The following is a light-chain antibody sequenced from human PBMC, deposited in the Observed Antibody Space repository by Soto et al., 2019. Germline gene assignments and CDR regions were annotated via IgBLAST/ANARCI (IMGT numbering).Light chain of an antibody. Sequence: DIQMTQSPSSLSASVGDRVTITCRASKSISSYVNWYQQKPGKAPKLLIYAASSLQSGVPSRFSGSGSGTDFTLTISSLQPEDFATYYCQQSYSTPGTFGGGTKVEIK. CDR2: AAS. CDR1: KSISSY. V-gene: IGKV1-39*01. CDR3: QQSYSTPGT. J-gene: IGKJ4*01.